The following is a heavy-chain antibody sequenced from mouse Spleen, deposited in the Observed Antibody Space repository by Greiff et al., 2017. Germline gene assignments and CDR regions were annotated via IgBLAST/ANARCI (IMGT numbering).Heavy chain of an antibody. V-gene: IGHV1-42*01. CDR1: GYSFTGYY. CDR2: INPSTGGT. J-gene: IGHJ2*01. CDR3: AREVDFDY. Sequence: EVQLQESGPELVKPGASVKISCKASGYSFTGYYMNWVKQSPEKSLEWIGEINPSTGGTTYNQKFKAKATLTVDKSSSTAYMQLKSLTSEDSAVYYCAREVDFDYWGQGTTLTVSS.